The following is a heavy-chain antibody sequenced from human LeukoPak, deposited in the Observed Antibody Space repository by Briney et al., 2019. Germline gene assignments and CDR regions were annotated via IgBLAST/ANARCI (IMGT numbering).Heavy chain of an antibody. V-gene: IGHV4-30-4*08. CDR1: GGSISSGDYY. Sequence: PSQTLSLTCTVSGGSISSGDYYWSWIRQPPGKGLEWIGYIYYSGSTYYNPPLKSRVTISLDTSKSHFSLKLTSVTAADTAVYYCARSRDYADRGWFDPWGQGTLVTVSS. CDR2: IYYSGST. J-gene: IGHJ5*02. D-gene: IGHD4-17*01. CDR3: ARSRDYADRGWFDP.